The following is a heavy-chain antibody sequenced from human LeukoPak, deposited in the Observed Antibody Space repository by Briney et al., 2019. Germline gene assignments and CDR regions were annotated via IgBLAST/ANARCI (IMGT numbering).Heavy chain of an antibody. V-gene: IGHV3-23*01. D-gene: IGHD6-13*01. CDR2: ISGSGGST. CDR1: GFTFSSYA. CDR3: AKVEQQLVFPYFDY. Sequence: GGSLRLSCAASGFTFSSYAMSWVRQAPGKGLEWVSAISGSGGSTYYADSVRGRFTISRDNSKNTLYLQMNSLRAEDTAVYYCAKVEQQLVFPYFDYWGQGTLVTVSS. J-gene: IGHJ4*02.